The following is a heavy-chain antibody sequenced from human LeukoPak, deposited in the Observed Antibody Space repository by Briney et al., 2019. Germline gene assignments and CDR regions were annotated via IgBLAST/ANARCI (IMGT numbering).Heavy chain of an antibody. D-gene: IGHD2-15*01. CDR2: INAGNGNT. V-gene: IGHV1-3*01. CDR1: GYTFTSYA. CDR3: VRVGSRYYYYGMDV. Sequence: ASVKVSCKASGYTFTSYAMHWVRQAPGQRLEWMGWINAGNGNTKYSQKFQGRVTITRDTSASTAYMELSSLRSEDTAVYYCVRVGSRYYYYGMDVWGQGTTVTVSS. J-gene: IGHJ6*02.